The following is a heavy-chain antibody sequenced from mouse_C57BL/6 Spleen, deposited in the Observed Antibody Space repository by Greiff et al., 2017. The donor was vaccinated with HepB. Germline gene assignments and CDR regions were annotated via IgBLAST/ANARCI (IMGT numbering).Heavy chain of an antibody. CDR1: GFTFSSYG. Sequence: EVKLVESGGDLVKPGGSLKLSCAASGFTFSSYGMSWVRQTPDKRLEWVATISSGGSYTYYPDSVKGRFTISRDNAKNTLYLQMSSLKSEDTAMYYCARHEGDGYDGGFAYWGQGTLVTVSA. D-gene: IGHD2-2*01. J-gene: IGHJ3*01. V-gene: IGHV5-6*01. CDR2: ISSGGSYT. CDR3: ARHEGDGYDGGFAY.